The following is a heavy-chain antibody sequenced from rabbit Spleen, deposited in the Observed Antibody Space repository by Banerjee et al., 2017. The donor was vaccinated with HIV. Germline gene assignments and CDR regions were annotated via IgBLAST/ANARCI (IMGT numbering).Heavy chain of an antibody. CDR3: ARDLDGVIGWNFGW. V-gene: IGHV1S40*01. CDR1: GFSFNSGYD. J-gene: IGHJ4*01. Sequence: QSLEESGGGLVKPGASLTLTCKASGFSFNSGYDMCWVRQAPGKGLEWIACIYSGSGGSTYYASWAKGRFTISKTSSTTVTLQMTSLTAADTATYFCARDLDGVIGWNFGWWGPGTLVTVS. CDR2: IYSGSGGST. D-gene: IGHD2-1*01.